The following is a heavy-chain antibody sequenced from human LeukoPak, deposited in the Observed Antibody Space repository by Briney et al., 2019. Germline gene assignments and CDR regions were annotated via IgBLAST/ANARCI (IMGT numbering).Heavy chain of an antibody. D-gene: IGHD6-13*01. CDR1: GGSISSYY. CDR2: IYYSGST. Sequence: PSETLSLTCTVSGGSISSYYWSWVRQPPGKGLGWIGYIYYSGSTNYNPSLKSRVTISVDTSKNQFSLKLSSVTAADTAVYYCASASLYSSSWYVDYWGQGTLVTVSS. V-gene: IGHV4-59*01. CDR3: ASASLYSSSWYVDY. J-gene: IGHJ4*02.